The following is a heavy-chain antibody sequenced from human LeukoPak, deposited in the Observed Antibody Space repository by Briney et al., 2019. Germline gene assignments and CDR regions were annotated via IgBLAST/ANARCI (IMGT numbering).Heavy chain of an antibody. CDR3: ARVHYYDSNGYYA. D-gene: IGHD3-22*01. Sequence: GGSLRLSCAASGFTFSSYNMNWVRQAPGKGLEWVSSISSSSSYIYYADSVKGRFTISRDNAKNSLYLQMNSLRAEDTAVYYCARVHYYDSNGYYAWGQGTLVTVSS. CDR1: GFTFSSYN. V-gene: IGHV3-21*01. J-gene: IGHJ5*02. CDR2: ISSSSSYI.